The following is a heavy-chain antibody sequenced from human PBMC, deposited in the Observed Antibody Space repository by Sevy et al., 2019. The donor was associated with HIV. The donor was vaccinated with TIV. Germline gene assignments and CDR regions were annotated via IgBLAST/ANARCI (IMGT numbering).Heavy chain of an antibody. CDR2: IKSKTDGGTT. V-gene: IGHV3-15*01. CDR1: GFTFSNAW. D-gene: IGHD3-10*01. CDR3: TTGPADNPMVRGMSVGGYFDY. J-gene: IGHJ4*02. Sequence: VGSLRLSCAASGFTFSNAWMSWVRQAPGKGLEWVGRIKSKTDGGTTDYAAPVKGRFTISRDDSKNTLYLQMNSLKTEDTAGYYCTTGPADNPMVRGMSVGGYFDYWGQGTLVTVSS.